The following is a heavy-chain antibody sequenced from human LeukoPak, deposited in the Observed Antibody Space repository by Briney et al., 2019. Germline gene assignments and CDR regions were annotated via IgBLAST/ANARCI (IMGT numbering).Heavy chain of an antibody. V-gene: IGHV1-69*04. CDR2: IIPILGIA. J-gene: IGHJ4*02. D-gene: IGHD5-18*01. CDR1: GGTFSSYA. Sequence: ASVKVSCKGSGGTFSSYAISWVRQAPGQGLEWMGRIIPILGIANYAQKFQGRVTITADKSTSTAYMELSSLRSEDTAVYYCARGRMTNTAIGYWGQGTLVTVSS. CDR3: ARGRMTNTAIGY.